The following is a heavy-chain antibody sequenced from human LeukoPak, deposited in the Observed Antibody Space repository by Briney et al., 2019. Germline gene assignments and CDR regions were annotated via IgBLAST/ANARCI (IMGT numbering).Heavy chain of an antibody. CDR1: GFTFTNYA. CDR3: ANGKSEYSGGWPRGTV. Sequence: GGSLRLSCVASGFTFTNYAMMWVRQAPGKGLEWVSALSGSGSTTYYADSVKGRFSISRDKSKKTLYLQMNSLTVEDTAVYYCANGKSEYSGGWPRGTVWGQGTLVSVSS. D-gene: IGHD6-19*01. CDR2: LSGSGSTT. V-gene: IGHV3-23*01. J-gene: IGHJ4*02.